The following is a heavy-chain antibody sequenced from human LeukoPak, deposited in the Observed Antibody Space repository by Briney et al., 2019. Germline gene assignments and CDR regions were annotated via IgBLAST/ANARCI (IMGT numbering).Heavy chain of an antibody. J-gene: IGHJ5*02. Sequence: PGGSLRLSCAASGFTFSSYAMSWVRQAPGKGLEWVSAISGSGGSTYYADSVKGRFTISRDNSKNTLYLQMNSLRAEDTAVYYCAKNSLGEQLQNWFDPWGQGTLVTVSS. CDR1: GFTFSSYA. D-gene: IGHD4-17*01. CDR3: AKNSLGEQLQNWFDP. V-gene: IGHV3-23*01. CDR2: ISGSGGST.